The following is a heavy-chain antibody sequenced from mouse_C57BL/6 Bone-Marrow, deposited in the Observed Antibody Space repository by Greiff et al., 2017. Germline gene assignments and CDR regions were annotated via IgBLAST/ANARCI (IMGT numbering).Heavy chain of an antibody. CDR1: GYAFTNYL. Sequence: QVQLQQSGAELVRPGTSVKVSCKASGYAFTNYLIEWVKQRPGQGLEWIGVINPGSGGTNYNEKFKGKATLTADKSSSTAYMQLSSLTSEDSAVYFCASNWDVGWYFDVWGTGTTVTVSS. CDR2: INPGSGGT. D-gene: IGHD4-1*01. CDR3: ASNWDVGWYFDV. J-gene: IGHJ1*03. V-gene: IGHV1-54*01.